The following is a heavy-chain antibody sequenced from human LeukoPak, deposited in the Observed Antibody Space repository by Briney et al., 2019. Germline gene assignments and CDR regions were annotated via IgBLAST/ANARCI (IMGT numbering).Heavy chain of an antibody. Sequence: PSETLSLTCAVYGGSFSGYYWSWIRQPPGKGLEWIGKINHSGSTNYNPSLKSRVTISVDTSKNQFSLKLSSVTAADTAVYYCARGASGYCSSTSCYYFDYWGQGTLVTVSS. CDR2: INHSGST. CDR1: GGSFSGYY. V-gene: IGHV4-34*01. J-gene: IGHJ4*02. D-gene: IGHD2-2*01. CDR3: ARGASGYCSSTSCYYFDY.